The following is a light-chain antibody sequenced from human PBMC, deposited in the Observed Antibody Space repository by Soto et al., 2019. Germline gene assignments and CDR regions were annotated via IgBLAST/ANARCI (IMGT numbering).Light chain of an antibody. CDR1: QSVSNN. CDR3: QQSYSSPLT. J-gene: IGKJ4*01. V-gene: IGKV1-39*01. Sequence: DLQMTQSPSSLSASVGDRVTITCRASQSVSNNLNWYQQKPGKAPKLLIYDASSLQSGVPSRFSGSGSGTDFNLTISSLQPEDFATYHCQQSYSSPLTFGGGTKVEIK. CDR2: DAS.